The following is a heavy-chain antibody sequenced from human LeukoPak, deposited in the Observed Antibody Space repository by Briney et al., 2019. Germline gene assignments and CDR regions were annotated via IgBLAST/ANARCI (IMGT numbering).Heavy chain of an antibody. J-gene: IGHJ4*02. Sequence: GGSLRLSCLTSGFTLSTNAMSWVRQAPGKGLEWISGISGSGASTYYADSVKGRFTISRDDSGNTLYLQMNSLRGDDTAVYYCAKDVGKWESLHFFDYWGQETLVTVSS. V-gene: IGHV3-23*01. CDR2: ISGSGAST. CDR3: AKDVGKWESLHFFDY. CDR1: GFTLSTNA. D-gene: IGHD1-26*01.